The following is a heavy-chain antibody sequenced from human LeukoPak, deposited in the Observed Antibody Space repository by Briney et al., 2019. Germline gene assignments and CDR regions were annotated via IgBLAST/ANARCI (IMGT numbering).Heavy chain of an antibody. V-gene: IGHV1-18*01. CDR1: GYTFTSYG. CDR3: ARITGPPPHRWFDP. CDR2: ISAYNGNT. J-gene: IGHJ5*02. D-gene: IGHD1-14*01. Sequence: ASVKVSCKASGYTFTSYGISWVRQAPGQGLEWMGWISAYNGNTNYAQKLQGRVTMTTDASTSTAYMELRSLRSDDTAVYYCARITGPPPHRWFDPWGQGTLVTVSS.